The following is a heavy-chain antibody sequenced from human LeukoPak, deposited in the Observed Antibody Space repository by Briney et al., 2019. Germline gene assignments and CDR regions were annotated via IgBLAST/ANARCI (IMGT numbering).Heavy chain of an antibody. V-gene: IGHV1-8*01. CDR3: ARGALLWFGELSDLTAGIDP. CDR1: GYTFTSYD. CDR2: MNPNSGNT. J-gene: IGHJ5*02. D-gene: IGHD3-10*01. Sequence: ASVKVSCKASGYTFTSYDINWVRQATGQGLEWMGWMNPNSGNTGYAQKFQGRVTMTRNTSISTAYMELSSLRSEDTAVYYCARGALLWFGELSDLTAGIDPWGQGTLVTVSS.